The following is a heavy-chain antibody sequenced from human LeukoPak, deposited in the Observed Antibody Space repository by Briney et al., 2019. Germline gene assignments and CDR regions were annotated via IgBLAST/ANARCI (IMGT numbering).Heavy chain of an antibody. CDR2: IYYSGST. D-gene: IGHD6-19*01. Sequence: SETLSLTCTVSGGSISSYHWSWIRQPPGKGLEWIGYIYYSGSTNYNPSLKSRVTMSVDTSNNHFSLRLSSVTAADTAVYYCAKDVAVAGTAGAGALDIWGQGTMVTVSS. J-gene: IGHJ3*02. CDR3: AKDVAVAGTAGAGALDI. CDR1: GGSISSYH. V-gene: IGHV4-59*01.